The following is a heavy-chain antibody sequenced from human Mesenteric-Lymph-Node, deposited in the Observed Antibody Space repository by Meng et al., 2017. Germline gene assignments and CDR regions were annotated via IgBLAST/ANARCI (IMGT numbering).Heavy chain of an antibody. CDR3: ARRRGITIFGVASHFDY. CDR2: INHSGST. Sequence: ESLKISCAVYGGSFSGYYWSWIRQPPGKGLEWIGEINHSGSTNYNPSLKSRVTISVDTSKNQFSLKLSSVTAADTAVYYCARRRGITIFGVASHFDYWGQGTLVTVSS. J-gene: IGHJ4*02. CDR1: GGSFSGYY. D-gene: IGHD3-3*01. V-gene: IGHV4-34*01.